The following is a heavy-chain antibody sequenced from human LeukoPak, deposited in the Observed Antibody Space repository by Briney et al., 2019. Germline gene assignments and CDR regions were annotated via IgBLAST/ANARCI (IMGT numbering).Heavy chain of an antibody. Sequence: GGSLRLSCAASGFTFSDYYMSWIRQAPGKGLEWVSYISSSSSYTNYADSVKGRFTISRDNAKNSLYLQMNSLRAEDTAVYYCASGDYYDRSGYLNWGQGTLVTVSS. V-gene: IGHV3-11*06. CDR3: ASGDYYDRSGYLN. CDR2: ISSSSSYT. CDR1: GFTFSDYY. J-gene: IGHJ4*02. D-gene: IGHD3-22*01.